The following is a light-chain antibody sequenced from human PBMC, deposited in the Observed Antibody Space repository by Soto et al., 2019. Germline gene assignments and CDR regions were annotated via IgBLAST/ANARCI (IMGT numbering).Light chain of an antibody. Sequence: DVAMTQFPDSLAVSLGERATLSCKSGQSLLYTPNNYNYLAWYQQKAGQPPKLLIYWASTRESGVPDRFSGSGSGTDFNLTISNLQAEDVAVYFCQQYYSAPGTFGQGTRVEIK. CDR3: QQYYSAPGT. CDR2: WAS. CDR1: QSLLYTPNNYNY. J-gene: IGKJ1*01. V-gene: IGKV4-1*01.